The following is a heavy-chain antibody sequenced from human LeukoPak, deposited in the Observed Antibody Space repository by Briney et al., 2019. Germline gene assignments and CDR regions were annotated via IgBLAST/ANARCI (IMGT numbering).Heavy chain of an antibody. CDR1: GFTFDDYA. CDR2: ISWNSGSI. J-gene: IGHJ3*02. D-gene: IGHD3-10*01. V-gene: IGHV3-9*03. Sequence: PGRSLRLSCAASGFTFDDYAMHWVRQAPGKSLEWVSGISWNSGSIGYADSVKGRFTISRDNAKNSLYLQMNSLRAEDMALYYCAKGLTRGDYDAFDIWGQGTMVTVSS. CDR3: AKGLTRGDYDAFDI.